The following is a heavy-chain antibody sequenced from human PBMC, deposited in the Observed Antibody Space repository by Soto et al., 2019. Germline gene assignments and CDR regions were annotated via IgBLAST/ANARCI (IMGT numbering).Heavy chain of an antibody. CDR2: IDPSGSYT. J-gene: IGHJ6*02. D-gene: IGHD2-2*01. CDR1: GYSFTSYW. CDR3: ARKRVVPAATYYYYGMDV. Sequence: PGESLKISCKGSGYSFTSYWISWVRQMPGKGLEWVGRIDPSGSYTNYSPSFQGHVTISADKSISTAYLQWSSLKASDTAMYYCARKRVVPAATYYYYGMDVWGQGTTVTVS. V-gene: IGHV5-10-1*01.